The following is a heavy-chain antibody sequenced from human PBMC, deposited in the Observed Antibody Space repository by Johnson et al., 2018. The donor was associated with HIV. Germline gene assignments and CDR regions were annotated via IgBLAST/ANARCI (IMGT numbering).Heavy chain of an antibody. Sequence: MLLVESGGGLVQPGGSLRLSCAASGFTFSSYWMSWVRQAPGKGLEWVANIKQDGSEKYYVDSVKGRFTISRDNSKNTLYLQMNGLRAEDTAVYYCERGGLEYSSALVWVYAFDVWGQGTVVTVSS. J-gene: IGHJ3*01. CDR1: GFTFSSYW. CDR2: IKQDGSEK. CDR3: ERGGLEYSSALVWVYAFDV. D-gene: IGHD6-25*01. V-gene: IGHV3-7*01.